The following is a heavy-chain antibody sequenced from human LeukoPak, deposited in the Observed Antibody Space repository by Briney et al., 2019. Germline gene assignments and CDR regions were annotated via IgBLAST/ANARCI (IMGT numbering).Heavy chain of an antibody. Sequence: PGGSLRLSCAASGFTFSSYAMSWVRQAPGKGLEWVSAISGSGGSIYYADSVKGRFTTSRDNSKNTLYLQMNSLRAEDTAVYYCAKGGIMITFGGVIVMDYWGQGTLVTVSS. V-gene: IGHV3-23*01. J-gene: IGHJ4*02. D-gene: IGHD3-16*02. CDR2: ISGSGGSI. CDR1: GFTFSSYA. CDR3: AKGGIMITFGGVIVMDY.